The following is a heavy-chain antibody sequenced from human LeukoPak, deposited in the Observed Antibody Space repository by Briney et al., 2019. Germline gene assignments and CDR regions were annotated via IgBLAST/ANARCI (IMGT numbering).Heavy chain of an antibody. V-gene: IGHV4-31*03. Sequence: SETLSLTCTVSGGSISSGGYYWSWIRQHPGKGLEWIGYIYYSGSTYYNPPLKSRITISVDTSKNQFSLKLSSATAADTAVYYCARGFGGSSTSYAYPFGYWGQGTLVTVSS. CDR3: ARGFGGSSTSYAYPFGY. CDR2: IYYSGST. D-gene: IGHD2-2*01. CDR1: GGSISSGGYY. J-gene: IGHJ4*02.